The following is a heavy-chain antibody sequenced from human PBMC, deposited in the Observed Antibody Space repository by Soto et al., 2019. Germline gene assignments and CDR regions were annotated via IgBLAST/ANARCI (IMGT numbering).Heavy chain of an antibody. D-gene: IGHD1-26*01. CDR1: GGSISSSQW. CDR2: IYHSGST. V-gene: IGHV4-4*02. J-gene: IGHJ3*02. CDR3: ATREGLPDPFNI. Sequence: QVQLQESGPGLVKPSGTLSLTCAVSGGSISSSQWWSWVRQSPGKGLEWIGEIYHSGSTNYNPSLYSRVTMSLDKPKNQFSLKLTSVTAADTAVYYCATREGLPDPFNIWGQGTMVTVSS.